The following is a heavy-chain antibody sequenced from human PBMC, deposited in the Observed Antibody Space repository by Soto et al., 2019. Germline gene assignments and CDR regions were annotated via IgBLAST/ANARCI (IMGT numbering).Heavy chain of an antibody. CDR3: AKDWDLLRAFDL. CDR2: ISASGGRT. D-gene: IGHD1-26*01. V-gene: IGHV3-23*01. J-gene: IGHJ3*01. CDR1: GFTFSSYA. Sequence: EVQLLESGGGLVQPGGSLRISCAASGFTFSSYAMSWVRQAPGKGLELVSGISASGGRTYYADSVKGRFTISRDNSKNTMYLQMNSLRVEDTAVYKCAKDWDLLRAFDLWGQGTMVTVSS.